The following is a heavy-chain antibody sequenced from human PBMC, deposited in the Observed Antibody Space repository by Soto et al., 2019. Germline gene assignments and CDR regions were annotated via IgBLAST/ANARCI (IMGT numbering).Heavy chain of an antibody. CDR2: IYYSGST. J-gene: IGHJ4*02. Sequence: QLLESGPGLVKPSETLSLTCTVSGGSISSSSYYWGWIRQPPGKGLEWIGSIYYSGSTYYNPSLKSRVTISVDTSKNQFSLKLSSVTAADTAVYYCAGVLRFLEWSPNPLDYWGQGTLVTVSS. V-gene: IGHV4-39*01. CDR3: AGVLRFLEWSPNPLDY. CDR1: GGSISSSSYY. D-gene: IGHD3-3*01.